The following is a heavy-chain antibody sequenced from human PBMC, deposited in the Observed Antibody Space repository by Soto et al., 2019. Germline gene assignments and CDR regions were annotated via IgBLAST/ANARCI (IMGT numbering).Heavy chain of an antibody. CDR3: AKDQRRNDRISGFDY. CDR1: GFTFSSYA. J-gene: IGHJ4*02. CDR2: ISGSGGST. Sequence: PGGSLRLSCAASGFTFSSYAMSWVRQAPGKGLEWVSAISGSGGSTYYADSVKGRFTISRDNSKNTLYLQMNSLRAEDTAVYYCAKDQRRNDRISGFDYWGQGTLVTVSS. D-gene: IGHD1-1*01. V-gene: IGHV3-23*01.